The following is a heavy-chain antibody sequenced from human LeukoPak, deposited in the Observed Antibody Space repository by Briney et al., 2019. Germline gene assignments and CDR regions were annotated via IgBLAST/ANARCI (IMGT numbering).Heavy chain of an antibody. CDR2: LSFGGST. J-gene: IGHJ5*02. CDR1: GGSISSSGYF. V-gene: IGHV4-39*02. D-gene: IGHD2-2*01. Sequence: KPSETLSLTCAVSGGSISSSGYFWGWIRQSPGNGLDWIGSLSFGGSTYYNPSLKSRVTISGDTAKNHVSLKLISVSAADTAVYYCAREGLPGLCTSTSCYAVFDPWGQGTLVAVSS. CDR3: AREGLPGLCTSTSCYAVFDP.